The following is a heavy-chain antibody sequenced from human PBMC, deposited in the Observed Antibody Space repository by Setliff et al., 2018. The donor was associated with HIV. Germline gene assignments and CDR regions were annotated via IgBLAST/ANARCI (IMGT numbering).Heavy chain of an antibody. CDR1: SGSISSSSYY. Sequence: ETLSLTCTVSSGSISSSSYYWGWIRQPPGKGLEWIGSIYYSGNNYHNPSLKSRVTISVDTSKNQFSLKLSSVTAADTAVYYCARVIVLRYSYGAFDSWGQGTLVTVSS. CDR2: IYYSGNN. J-gene: IGHJ4*02. CDR3: ARVIVLRYSYGAFDS. V-gene: IGHV4-39*07. D-gene: IGHD5-18*01.